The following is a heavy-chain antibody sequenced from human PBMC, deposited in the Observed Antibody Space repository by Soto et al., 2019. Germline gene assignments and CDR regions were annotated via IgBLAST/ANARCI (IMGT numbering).Heavy chain of an antibody. D-gene: IGHD6-13*01. CDR3: VKDRVAAALSLGMDV. J-gene: IGHJ6*02. V-gene: IGHV3-30*18. CDR2: ISYDGSNK. CDR1: GFTFSSYG. Sequence: PGGSLRLSCAASGFTFSSYGMHWVRQAPGKGLEWVAVISYDGSNKYYADSVKGRFTISRDNSKNTLYLQMNSLRAEDTAVYYCVKDRVAAALSLGMDVWGQGTTVTVSS.